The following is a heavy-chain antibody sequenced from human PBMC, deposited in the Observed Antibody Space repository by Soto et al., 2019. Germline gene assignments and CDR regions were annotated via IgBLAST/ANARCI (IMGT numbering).Heavy chain of an antibody. CDR1: GGTFSNHA. CDR2: IILPFGTP. V-gene: IGHV1-69*13. J-gene: IGHJ4*02. CDR3: ARGPDYADYIDY. D-gene: IGHD4-17*01. Sequence: QVRLVQSGAEVKKPESSVKVSCKDSGGTFSNHAINWVRQAPGQGPEWMGVIILPFGTPNYAQKFQGRVTINADESMTTAYMELNGLRSEDTDVYYCARGPDYADYIDYWCQGSLVTVYS.